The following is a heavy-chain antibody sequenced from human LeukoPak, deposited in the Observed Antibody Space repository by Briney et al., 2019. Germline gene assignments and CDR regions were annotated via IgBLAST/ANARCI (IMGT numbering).Heavy chain of an antibody. CDR3: ARGSASSSWYARVPSWDYYYYMDV. CDR1: GFTFSSYA. D-gene: IGHD6-13*01. Sequence: QPGGSLRLSCAASGFTFSSYAMHWVRQAPGKGLEWVAVISYDGSNKYYADSVKGRFTISRDNSKNTLYLQMNSLRAEDTAVYYCARGSASSSWYARVPSWDYYYYMDVWGKGTTVTVSS. CDR2: ISYDGSNK. V-gene: IGHV3-30-3*01. J-gene: IGHJ6*03.